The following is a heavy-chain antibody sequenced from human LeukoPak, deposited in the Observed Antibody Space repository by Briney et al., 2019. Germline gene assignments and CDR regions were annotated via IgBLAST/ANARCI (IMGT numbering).Heavy chain of an antibody. Sequence: GASVKVSCKASGYTFTSYYMHWVRQAPGQGLEWMGIINPSGGSTSYAQKFRGRVTMTTDTSTSTAYMELRSLRSDDTAVYYCARMVVAGSYYFDYWGQGTLVTVSS. CDR3: ARMVVAGSYYFDY. D-gene: IGHD6-19*01. V-gene: IGHV1-46*01. J-gene: IGHJ4*02. CDR1: GYTFTSYY. CDR2: INPSGGST.